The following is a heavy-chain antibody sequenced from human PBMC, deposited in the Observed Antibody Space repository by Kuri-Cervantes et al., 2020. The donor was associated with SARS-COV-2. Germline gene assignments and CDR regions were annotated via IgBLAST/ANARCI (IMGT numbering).Heavy chain of an antibody. J-gene: IGHJ3*02. CDR2: MYFNGRT. CDR1: GGSFSGYY. V-gene: IGHV4-59*01. CDR3: AKGARGDMDAFDI. D-gene: IGHD2-15*01. Sequence: SQTLSLTCAVYGGSFSGYYWSWIRQAPGKGLEWIGCMYFNGRTNYNPSLKRRVSMSVDTSKSQFSLNLASMSAADTAVYYCAKGARGDMDAFDIWGLGTMVTVSS.